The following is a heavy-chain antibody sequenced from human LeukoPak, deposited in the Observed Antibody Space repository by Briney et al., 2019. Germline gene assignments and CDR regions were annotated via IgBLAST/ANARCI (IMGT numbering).Heavy chain of an antibody. J-gene: IGHJ4*02. CDR2: IIPIFGTA. Sequence: SVKVSCKASGGTFSSYAISWVRQAPGQGLEWMGGIIPIFGTANYAQKFQGRVTIAADESTSTAYMELSSLRSEDTAVYYCARPHGVSYCGGDCYYYWGQGTLVTVSS. V-gene: IGHV1-69*01. D-gene: IGHD2-21*01. CDR3: ARPHGVSYCGGDCYYY. CDR1: GGTFSSYA.